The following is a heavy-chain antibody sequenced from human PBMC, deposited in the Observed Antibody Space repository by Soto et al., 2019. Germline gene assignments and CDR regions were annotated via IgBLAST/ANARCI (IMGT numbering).Heavy chain of an antibody. CDR2: VRTKNNNYAT. V-gene: IGHV3-73*02. Sequence: EVQLVESGGGLVQPGSSLRLSCAASGFTFSASAIHWVRQASGKGLEWVGRVRTKNNNYATTYAASVTGRFTISRDDSRNPAFLQMSSLKTEDTAIYYCTSYDNSGYFYLNYWGQGTLVTVSS. J-gene: IGHJ4*02. CDR1: GFTFSASA. D-gene: IGHD3-22*01. CDR3: TSYDNSGYFYLNY.